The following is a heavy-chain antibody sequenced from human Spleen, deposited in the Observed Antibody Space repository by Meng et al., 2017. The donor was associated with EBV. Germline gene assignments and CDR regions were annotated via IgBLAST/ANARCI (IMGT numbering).Heavy chain of an antibody. D-gene: IGHD6-19*01. J-gene: IGHJ5*02. Sequence: QRQLVQSGTEVKKPGSSMKVSCKASGGSFSDQTISWVRQAPGQGPEWMAGITPIFGTTNYAQKFQDRVTIYADTSMATLSLELINLRPDDTAVYYCASLTEYSSGSTSWGQGTLVTVSS. CDR1: GGSFSDQT. V-gene: IGHV1-69*06. CDR2: ITPIFGTT. CDR3: ASLTEYSSGSTS.